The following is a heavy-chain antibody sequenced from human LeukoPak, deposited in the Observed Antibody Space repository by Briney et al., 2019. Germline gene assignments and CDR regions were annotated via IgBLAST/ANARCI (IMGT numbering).Heavy chain of an antibody. CDR3: AGGASYDYVWGSYRPVDY. D-gene: IGHD3-16*02. J-gene: IGHJ4*02. Sequence: GGSLRLSCAASGFTFSSYWMSWVRQAPGKGLEWVANIKQDGSEKYYVDSVKGRFTISRDNAKNSLYLQMNSLRAEDTAVYYCAGGASYDYVWGSYRPVDYWGQGTLVTVSS. CDR1: GFTFSSYW. V-gene: IGHV3-7*01. CDR2: IKQDGSEK.